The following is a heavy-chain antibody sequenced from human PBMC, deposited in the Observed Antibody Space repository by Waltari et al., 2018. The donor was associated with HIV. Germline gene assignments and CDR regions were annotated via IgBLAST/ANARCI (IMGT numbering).Heavy chain of an antibody. D-gene: IGHD3-22*01. CDR3: ARGLVITMIVVVISTYYFDY. CDR1: GGSFSGYY. V-gene: IGHV4-34*01. Sequence: QVQLQQWGAGLLKPSETLSLTCAVYGGSFSGYYWSWIRQPPGKGLEWIGEINHSGSNNDNPSLQSRVTISVDTSKNQFSLKLSSVTAADTAVYYCARGLVITMIVVVISTYYFDYWGQGTLVTVSS. J-gene: IGHJ4*02. CDR2: INHSGSN.